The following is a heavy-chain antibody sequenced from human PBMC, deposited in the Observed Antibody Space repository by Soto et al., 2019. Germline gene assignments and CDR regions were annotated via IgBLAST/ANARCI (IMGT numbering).Heavy chain of an antibody. V-gene: IGHV1-24*01. Sequence: ASVKVSCKVSGYTLTELSMHWVRQAPGKGLEWMRGFDPEDGETIYAQKFQGRVTMTEDTSTDTAYMELSSLRSEDTAVYYCATDRNFWSGYPPRKIYYFDYWGQGTLVTVSS. D-gene: IGHD3-3*01. CDR3: ATDRNFWSGYPPRKIYYFDY. J-gene: IGHJ4*02. CDR1: GYTLTELS. CDR2: FDPEDGET.